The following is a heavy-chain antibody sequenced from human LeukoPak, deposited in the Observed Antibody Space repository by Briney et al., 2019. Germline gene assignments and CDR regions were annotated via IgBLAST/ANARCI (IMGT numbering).Heavy chain of an antibody. CDR2: ISYDGSNK. V-gene: IGHV3-30-3*01. CDR1: GFTFSSYA. CDR3: ASGIAGDY. D-gene: IGHD6-13*01. Sequence: QSGGSLRLSCAASGFTFSSYAMHWVSQAPGKGLEWVAVISYDGSNKYYADSVKGRFTISRDNSKNTLYLQMNSLRAEDTAVYYCASGIAGDYWGQGTLVTVSS. J-gene: IGHJ4*02.